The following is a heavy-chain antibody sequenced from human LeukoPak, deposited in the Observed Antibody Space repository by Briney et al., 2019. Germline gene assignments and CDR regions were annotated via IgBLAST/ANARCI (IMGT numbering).Heavy chain of an antibody. D-gene: IGHD3-10*01. CDR3: ASKLWFGGSPLPFDI. V-gene: IGHV4-59*08. Sequence: SETLSLTCTVSGGSISSYYWSWIRQPPGKGLEWIGYIYYSGSTYYNPSLKSRVIISVDTSKNQFSLRLTSVTAADTAVYYCASKLWFGGSPLPFDIWGQGTMVTVSS. CDR1: GGSISSYY. CDR2: IYYSGST. J-gene: IGHJ3*02.